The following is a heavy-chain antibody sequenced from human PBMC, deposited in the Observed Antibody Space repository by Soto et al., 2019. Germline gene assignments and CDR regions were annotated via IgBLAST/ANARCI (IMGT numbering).Heavy chain of an antibody. J-gene: IGHJ4*02. CDR2: INHSGST. V-gene: IGHV4-34*01. Sequence: SETLSLTCAVYGGSFSGYYWSWIRQPPGKGLEWIGEINHSGSTNYNPSLKSRVTISVDTSKNQFSLKLSSVTAADTAVYYCARGSGSSTSCFSRRALGYWGQGTLVPVSS. CDR1: GGSFSGYY. CDR3: ARGSGSSTSCFSRRALGY. D-gene: IGHD2-2*01.